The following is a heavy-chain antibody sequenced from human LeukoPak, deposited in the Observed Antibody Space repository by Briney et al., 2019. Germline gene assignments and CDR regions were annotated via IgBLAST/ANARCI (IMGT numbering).Heavy chain of an antibody. J-gene: IGHJ4*02. V-gene: IGHV3-33*01. D-gene: IGHD2-2*01. CDR3: ARGDIVVVPAALDY. CDR2: IWYDGSNK. Sequence: GGSLRLSCAATRFIFSSYRMHGVRPAPCKGLEWVAVIWYDGSNKYYADSVKGRFTISRDNSKNTLYLQMNSLRAEDTAVYYCARGDIVVVPAALDYWGQGTLVTVSS. CDR1: RFIFSSYR.